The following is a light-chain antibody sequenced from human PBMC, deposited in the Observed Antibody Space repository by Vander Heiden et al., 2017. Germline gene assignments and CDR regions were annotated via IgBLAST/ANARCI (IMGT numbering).Light chain of an antibody. CDR3: QQYNSYSPVT. Sequence: DIQMTQPPSTLSASVGDRVTITCRASQSISSWLAWYQQKPGKAPKLLIYDASSLESGVPSRFSGSGSGTEFTLTISSLQPDDFATYYCQQYNSYSPVTFGGGTKVEIK. CDR2: DAS. V-gene: IGKV1-5*01. J-gene: IGKJ4*01. CDR1: QSISSW.